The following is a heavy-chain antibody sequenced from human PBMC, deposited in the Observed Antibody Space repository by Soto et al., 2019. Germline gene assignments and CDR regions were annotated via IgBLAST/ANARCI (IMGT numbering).Heavy chain of an antibody. D-gene: IGHD6-19*01. CDR3: ARAVANDAFDI. V-gene: IGHV4-59*08. J-gene: IGHJ3*02. Sequence: QVQLQESGPGLVKPSETLSLTCTVSGGSISSYYWSWIRQPPGKGLEWIGYICYSGSTNYNPSLKSRVTISVDTSKNQFSLKLSSVTAADTAVYYCARAVANDAFDIWGQGTMVTVSS. CDR2: ICYSGST. CDR1: GGSISSYY.